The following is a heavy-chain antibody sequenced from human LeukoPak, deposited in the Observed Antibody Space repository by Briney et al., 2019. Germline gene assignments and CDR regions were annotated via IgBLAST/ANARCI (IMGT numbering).Heavy chain of an antibody. CDR3: AKAWDYCSSTSCYFYFQH. Sequence: GGSPRLSCAASGFTFSSHTMNWVRQAPGKGLEWVSAISGSGGSTYYADSVKGRFTISRDNSKNTLYLQMNSLRAEDTAVYYCAKAWDYCSSTSCYFYFQHWGQGTLVTVSS. CDR1: GFTFSSHT. J-gene: IGHJ1*01. D-gene: IGHD2-2*01. V-gene: IGHV3-23*01. CDR2: ISGSGGST.